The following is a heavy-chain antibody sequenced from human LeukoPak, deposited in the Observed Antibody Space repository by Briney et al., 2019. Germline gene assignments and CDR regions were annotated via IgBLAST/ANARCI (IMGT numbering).Heavy chain of an antibody. CDR2: ISISSNYI. CDR1: GGSISTYY. V-gene: IGHV3-21*01. D-gene: IGHD3-3*01. J-gene: IGHJ3*02. CDR3: AIGSRLGVVELDAFDI. Sequence: GTLSLTCTVSGGSISTYYWNWVRQAPGKGLEWVSSISISSNYIYYPDSLKGRFTISRDNAKNSLYLQMNSLRAEDTRVVYCAIGSRLGVVELDAFDIWGQGKMVTVSS.